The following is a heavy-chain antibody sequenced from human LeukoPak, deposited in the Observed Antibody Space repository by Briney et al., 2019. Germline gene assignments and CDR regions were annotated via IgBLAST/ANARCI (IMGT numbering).Heavy chain of an antibody. J-gene: IGHJ5*02. Sequence: SETLSLTCTVSGGSISGHYCSWIRQSPGKGLEWIGYIYYSGSTNYNPSLKSRVTISVDTSKNQFSLKLSSVTAADTAVYYCARGLTTVTTRWFDPWGQGTLVTVSS. CDR3: ARGLTTVTTRWFDP. D-gene: IGHD4-17*01. CDR2: IYYSGST. CDR1: GGSISGHY. V-gene: IGHV4-59*11.